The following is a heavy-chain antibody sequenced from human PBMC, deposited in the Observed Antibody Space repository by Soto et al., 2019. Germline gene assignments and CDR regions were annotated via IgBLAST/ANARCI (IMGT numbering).Heavy chain of an antibody. CDR2: INPNSGGT. J-gene: IGHJ5*02. CDR1: GYTFTSYD. D-gene: IGHD2-2*01. CDR3: ARAEGVPAADFNWFDP. V-gene: IGHV1-2*02. Sequence: ASVKVSCKASGYTFTSYDINWVRQAPGQGLEWMGWINPNSGGTNYAQKFQGRVTMTRDTSISTAYMELSRLRSDDTAVYYCARAEGVPAADFNWFDPWGQGTLVTVSS.